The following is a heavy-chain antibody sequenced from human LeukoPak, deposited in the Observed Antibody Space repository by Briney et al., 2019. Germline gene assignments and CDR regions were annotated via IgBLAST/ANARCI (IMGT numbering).Heavy chain of an antibody. J-gene: IGHJ6*02. Sequence: PGGSLRLSCAASGFTFSDYYMSWIRQPPGKGLEWIGYIYYSGSTNYNPSLKSRVTISVDTSKNQFSLKLSSVTAADTAVYYCARDRYYDSSGYYYPYYYGMDVWGQGTTVTVSS. V-gene: IGHV4-59*01. CDR3: ARDRYYDSSGYYYPYYYGMDV. CDR1: GFTFSDYY. CDR2: IYYSGST. D-gene: IGHD3-22*01.